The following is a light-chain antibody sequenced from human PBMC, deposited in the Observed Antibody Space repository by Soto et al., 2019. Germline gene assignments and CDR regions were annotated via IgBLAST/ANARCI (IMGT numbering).Light chain of an antibody. CDR1: QSVSTNY. CDR3: QQYGSSPWT. CDR2: GAS. Sequence: EIVLTQSPGTLSLSPGERATLSCRASQSVSTNYLAWYQQKPGQAPRLLIYGASSRATGIPERFSGSGSATDFTLTISRLEPEDSAVYYCQQYGSSPWTFGQGTKVEIK. V-gene: IGKV3-20*01. J-gene: IGKJ1*01.